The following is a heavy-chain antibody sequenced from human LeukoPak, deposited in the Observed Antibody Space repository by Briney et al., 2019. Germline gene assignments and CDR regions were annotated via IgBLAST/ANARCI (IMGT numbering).Heavy chain of an antibody. CDR2: IYTSGST. V-gene: IGHV4-61*02. Sequence: SETLSLTCTVSGGSISSGSYYWSWIRQPAGKGQEWIGRIYTSGSTNYNPSLKSRVTISVDTSKNQFSLKLSSVTAADTAVYYCARGRWYCSSTNCYTHWFDPWGQGTLVTVSS. D-gene: IGHD2-2*02. CDR1: GGSISSGSYY. CDR3: ARGRWYCSSTNCYTHWFDP. J-gene: IGHJ5*02.